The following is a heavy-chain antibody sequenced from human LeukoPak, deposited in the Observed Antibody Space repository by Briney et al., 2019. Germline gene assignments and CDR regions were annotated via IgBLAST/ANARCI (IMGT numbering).Heavy chain of an antibody. J-gene: IGHJ4*02. CDR2: LNPNNGNT. D-gene: IGHD4-17*01. CDR1: GYTFTSYD. Sequence: ASVKVSCKASGYTFTSYDINWVRQATGQGLEWMGWLNPNNGNTGYAQKFQGRVTITRNTSINTTYMELSSLRSDDTAVYYCARVPMGDYGDYWGQGTLVTVSS. V-gene: IGHV1-8*03. CDR3: ARVPMGDYGDY.